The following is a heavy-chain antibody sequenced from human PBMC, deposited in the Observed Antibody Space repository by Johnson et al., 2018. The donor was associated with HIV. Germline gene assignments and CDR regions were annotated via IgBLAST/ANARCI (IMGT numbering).Heavy chain of an antibody. D-gene: IGHD6-13*01. Sequence: MLLVESGGGVVQPGRSLRLACAASAFTFSNYAMHWVRQGTGKGLEWVSGIGTGGDTYYPGSVKGRFTISRENAKNSLYLQMNSLRAGDTAVYYCARVKQQVVRVGSDAFDIWGQGTMVTVSS. V-gene: IGHV3-13*01. CDR2: IGTGGDT. J-gene: IGHJ3*02. CDR1: AFTFSNYA. CDR3: ARVKQQVVRVGSDAFDI.